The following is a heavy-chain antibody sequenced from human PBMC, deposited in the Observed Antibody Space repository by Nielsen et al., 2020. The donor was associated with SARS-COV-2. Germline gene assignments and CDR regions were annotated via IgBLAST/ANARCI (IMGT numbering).Heavy chain of an antibody. Sequence: GESLKISCAGSGFTFDGFGMSWVRQVPGKGLEWVSGINWNSGSIGYADSVKGRFTISRDNAKNSLYLQMNSLRAEDTALYYCATGAAAGTGNYYYGMDVWGQGTTVTVSS. J-gene: IGHJ6*02. CDR1: GFTFDGFG. D-gene: IGHD6-13*01. CDR2: INWNSGSI. V-gene: IGHV3-20*04. CDR3: ATGAAAGTGNYYYGMDV.